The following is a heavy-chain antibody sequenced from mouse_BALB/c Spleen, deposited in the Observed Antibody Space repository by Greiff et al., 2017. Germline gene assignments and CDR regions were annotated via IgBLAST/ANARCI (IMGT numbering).Heavy chain of an antibody. CDR2: ILPGSGST. CDR3: ARGGDGYYVGNYFDY. CDR1: GYTFSSYW. J-gene: IGHJ2*01. V-gene: IGHV1-9*01. D-gene: IGHD2-3*01. Sequence: VQLQRSGAELMKPGASVKISCKATGYTFSSYWIEWVKQRPGHGLEWIGEILPGSGSTNYNEKFKGKATFTADTSSNTAYMQLSSLTSEDSAVYYCARGGDGYYVGNYFDYWGQGTTLTVSS.